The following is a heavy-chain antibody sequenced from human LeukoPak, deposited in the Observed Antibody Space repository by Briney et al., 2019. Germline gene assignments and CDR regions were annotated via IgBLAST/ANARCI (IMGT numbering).Heavy chain of an antibody. V-gene: IGHV4-4*09. J-gene: IGHJ4*02. Sequence: SETLSLTCTVSGGSISSYYWSWIRQPPGKGLEWIGYIYTTGSTKYNPSLKSRATISVDTSKNQFSLKLSSVTAADTAVYYCARDRGYSSSWYYFDYWGQGTLVTVSS. D-gene: IGHD6-13*01. CDR3: ARDRGYSSSWYYFDY. CDR2: IYTTGST. CDR1: GGSISSYY.